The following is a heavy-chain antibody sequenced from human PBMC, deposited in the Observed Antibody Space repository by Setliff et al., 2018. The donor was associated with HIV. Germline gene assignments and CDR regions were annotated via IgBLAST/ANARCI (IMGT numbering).Heavy chain of an antibody. J-gene: IGHJ5*02. V-gene: IGHV4-39*01. Sequence: PSETLSLTCTVSGGSITSNIYYWGWIRQPPGKGLEWIGTIHYHGNKNLNPSLKSRVTISVDTSKNQFSLNLTSVSAADTALYYCARHPAAAAGTVSWGQGILVTVSS. CDR3: ARHPAAAAGTVS. D-gene: IGHD6-13*01. CDR1: GGSITSNIYY. CDR2: IHYHGNK.